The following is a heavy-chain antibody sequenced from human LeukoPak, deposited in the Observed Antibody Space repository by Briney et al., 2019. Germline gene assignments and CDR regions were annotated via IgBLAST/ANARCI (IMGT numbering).Heavy chain of an antibody. D-gene: IGHD3-10*01. J-gene: IGHJ6*02. CDR2: IKEDGSEK. Sequence: GGSLRLSCAASAFTFSSYWMTWVRQAPGTGLEWVANIKEDGSEKFYVDSVEGRFTISRDNARNSLSLQMNSLRADDTAVYYCALNLVRGPIYHYAMEVWGQGTTVTVSS. CDR1: AFTFSSYW. CDR3: ALNLVRGPIYHYAMEV. V-gene: IGHV3-7*05.